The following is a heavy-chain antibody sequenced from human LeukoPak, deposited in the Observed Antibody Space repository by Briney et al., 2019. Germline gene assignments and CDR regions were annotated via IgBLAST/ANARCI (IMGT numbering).Heavy chain of an antibody. CDR1: GYTFTACH. V-gene: IGHV1-2*02. CDR3: ARACRSCGDGACSCFDY. D-gene: IGHD2-15*01. CDR2: IKPDSSAT. J-gene: IGHJ4*02. Sequence: ASVKVSWKASGYTFTACHIHWLRQAPGQGLEWMGWIKPDSSATKYTQKFQGRVTLTSGTSISTAYLELSRLRSDDTAIYYCARACRSCGDGACSCFDYWGQGTLVTVSS.